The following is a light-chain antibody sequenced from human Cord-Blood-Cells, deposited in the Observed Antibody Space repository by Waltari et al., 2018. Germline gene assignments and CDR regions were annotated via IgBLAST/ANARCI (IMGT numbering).Light chain of an antibody. CDR1: QSVSRY. Sequence: EIVLTQSPATMSLSPGESATLSCRASQSVSRYLAWYQQKPGQAPRLLIYDASTRATGIPARFSGSGSGTDFTLTISSLEPEDFAVYYCQQRSNWPLTFGGGTKVEIK. CDR3: QQRSNWPLT. J-gene: IGKJ4*01. CDR2: DAS. V-gene: IGKV3-11*01.